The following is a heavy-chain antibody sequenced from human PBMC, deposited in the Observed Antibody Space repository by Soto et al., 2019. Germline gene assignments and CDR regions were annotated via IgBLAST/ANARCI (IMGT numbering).Heavy chain of an antibody. D-gene: IGHD6-6*01. Sequence: ASVKVSCKVSGYTLTELSMRWVRQAPGKGLEWMGGFDPEDGETIYAQKFQGRVTMTEDTSTDTAYMELSSLRSEDTAVYYCSTAGGSSSSGPLDYYYGMDVWGQGTTVTVS. CDR2: FDPEDGET. J-gene: IGHJ6*02. CDR3: STAGGSSSSGPLDYYYGMDV. V-gene: IGHV1-24*01. CDR1: GYTLTELS.